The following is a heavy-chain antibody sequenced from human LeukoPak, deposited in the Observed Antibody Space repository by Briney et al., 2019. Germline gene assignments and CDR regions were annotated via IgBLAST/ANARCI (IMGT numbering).Heavy chain of an antibody. V-gene: IGHV3-30-3*01. Sequence: GGSLRLSCAAPGFTFSSYAMHWVRQAPGKGLEWVAVISYDGSNKYYADSVKGRFTISRDNSKNTLYLQMNSLRAEDTAVYYCARSNSGSYYYYYGMDVWGQGTTVTVSS. CDR3: ARSNSGSYYYYYGMDV. CDR1: GFTFSSYA. D-gene: IGHD1-26*01. J-gene: IGHJ6*02. CDR2: ISYDGSNK.